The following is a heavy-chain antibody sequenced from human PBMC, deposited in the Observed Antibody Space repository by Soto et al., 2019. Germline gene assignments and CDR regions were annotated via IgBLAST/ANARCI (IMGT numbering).Heavy chain of an antibody. CDR1: GGTFSSYA. J-gene: IGHJ4*02. Sequence: ASVKVSCKASGGTFSSYAISWVRQAPGQGVEWMGGIIPIFGTANYAQKFQGRVTITADESTSTAYMELSSLRSEDTAVYYCARDYQYSGSYPRYFDYWGQGTLVTVSS. D-gene: IGHD1-26*01. V-gene: IGHV1-69*13. CDR3: ARDYQYSGSYPRYFDY. CDR2: IIPIFGTA.